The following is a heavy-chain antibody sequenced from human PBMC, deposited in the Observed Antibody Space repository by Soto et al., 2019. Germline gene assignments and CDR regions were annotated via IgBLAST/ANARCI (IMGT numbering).Heavy chain of an antibody. CDR3: ARRGNTIVGVKDAFDI. V-gene: IGHV4-39*01. J-gene: IGHJ3*02. CDR1: GGSISSSSYY. CDR2: IYYSGST. D-gene: IGHD1-26*01. Sequence: SETLSLTCTVSGGSISSSSYYWGWIRQPPGKGLEWIGSIYYSGSTYYNPSLKSRGTISVDTSKNQFSLKLSSVTAADTAVYYCARRGNTIVGVKDAFDIWGQGTMVTFSS.